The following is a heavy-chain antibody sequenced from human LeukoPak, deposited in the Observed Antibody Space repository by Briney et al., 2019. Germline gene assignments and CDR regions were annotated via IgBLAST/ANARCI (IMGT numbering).Heavy chain of an antibody. Sequence: SQTLSLTCAVSGGSISSGGYSWSWIRQPPGKGLEWIAYIYHSGSTYYNPSLKSRVTISVDRSKNQFSLKLSSVTAADTAVYYCARLGGSGSSPGWFDPWGQGTLVTVSS. CDR1: GGSISSGGYS. J-gene: IGHJ5*02. CDR2: IYHSGST. V-gene: IGHV4-30-2*01. D-gene: IGHD3-10*01. CDR3: ARLGGSGSSPGWFDP.